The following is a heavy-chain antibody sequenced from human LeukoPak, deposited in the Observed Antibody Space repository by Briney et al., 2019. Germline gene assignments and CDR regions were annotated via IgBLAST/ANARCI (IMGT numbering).Heavy chain of an antibody. CDR1: GGSISSSSYY. D-gene: IGHD2-21*01. V-gene: IGHV4-39*02. CDR3: ARDTHTLSSYDYYGMDV. CDR2: IYYSGST. Sequence: PSETLSLTCPVSGGSISSSSYYWGWIRQPPGKGLEWIGSIYYSGSTYYNPSLKSRVTISVDTSKNQFSLKLSSVTAADTAVYYCARDTHTLSSYDYYGMDVWGQGTTVTVSS. J-gene: IGHJ6*02.